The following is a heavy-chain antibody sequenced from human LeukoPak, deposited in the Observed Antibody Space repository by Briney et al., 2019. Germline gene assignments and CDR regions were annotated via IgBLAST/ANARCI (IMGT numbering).Heavy chain of an antibody. J-gene: IGHJ4*02. CDR1: GGSFSGYH. Sequence: KPSETLSLTCAVYGGSFSGYHWSWIRQPPGKGLEWIGEINHSGSTNYNPSLKSRVTISVDTSKNQFSLMMSSVTAADTAVYYCARRGFFDSWGQGTLVTISS. V-gene: IGHV4-34*01. CDR2: INHSGST. CDR3: ARRGFFDS.